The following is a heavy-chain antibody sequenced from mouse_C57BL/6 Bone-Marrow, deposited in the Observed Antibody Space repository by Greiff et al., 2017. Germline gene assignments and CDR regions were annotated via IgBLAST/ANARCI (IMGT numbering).Heavy chain of an antibody. CDR3: ASVYYEGFAY. CDR1: GFTFSDYY. Sequence: EVQVVESEGGLVQPGSSMKLSCTASGFTFSDYYMAWVRQVPEKGLEWVANINYDGSSTYYLDSLKSRFILSRDNAKNILYLQMSSLKSEDTATYYCASVYYEGFAYWGQGTLVTVSA. CDR2: INYDGSST. J-gene: IGHJ3*01. V-gene: IGHV5-16*01. D-gene: IGHD2-4*01.